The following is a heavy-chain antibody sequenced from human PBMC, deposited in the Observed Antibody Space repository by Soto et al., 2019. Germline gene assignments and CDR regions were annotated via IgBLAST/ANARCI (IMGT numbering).Heavy chain of an antibody. CDR3: ARGDHYDSRGYYPGDY. CDR2: INAGNGNT. V-gene: IGHV1-3*01. Sequence: ASVKVSCKASGGTFSSYTMHWVRQAPGQRLEWMGWINAGNGNTKYSQKIKGRVTITRDTSASTAYIELSSLRSEDTAEYYCARGDHYDSRGYYPGDYWGQGTLVTSPQ. J-gene: IGHJ4*02. D-gene: IGHD3-22*01. CDR1: GGTFSSYT.